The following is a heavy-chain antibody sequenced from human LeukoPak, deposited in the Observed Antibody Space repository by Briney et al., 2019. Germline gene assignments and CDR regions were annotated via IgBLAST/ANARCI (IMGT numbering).Heavy chain of an antibody. J-gene: IGHJ4*02. V-gene: IGHV3-23*01. Sequence: PGGSLGLSCAASGFTFSSYGMSWVRQAPGKGLEWVSAISGSGDSTYYADSVKGRFTISRDNSKNTLYLQMNSLRAEDTAVYYCAKDSVILTGYYDYWGQGTLVTVSS. D-gene: IGHD3-9*01. CDR3: AKDSVILTGYYDY. CDR2: ISGSGDST. CDR1: GFTFSSYG.